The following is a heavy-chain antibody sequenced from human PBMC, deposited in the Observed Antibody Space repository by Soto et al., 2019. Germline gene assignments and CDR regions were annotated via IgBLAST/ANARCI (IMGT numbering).Heavy chain of an antibody. Sequence: SETLSLTCNVSGDSMTSPPYYWGWIRQPPGKGLEWIGTVYYIGATYYNPSLRGRLTVSADTSKNYFSLRLTSVTAADTAVYYCARLDDCFDPWGQGTMVTVYS. V-gene: IGHV4-39*02. CDR1: GDSMTSPPYY. J-gene: IGHJ5*02. CDR2: VYYIGAT. CDR3: ARLDDCFDP.